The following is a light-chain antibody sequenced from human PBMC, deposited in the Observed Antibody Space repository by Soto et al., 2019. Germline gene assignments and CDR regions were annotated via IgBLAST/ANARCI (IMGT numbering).Light chain of an antibody. CDR2: GNS. Sequence: QSALTQPASVSGSPGQSITISCTGSSSNIGAGYDVHWYQQLPGTAPKLLIYGNSNRPSGVPDRFSGSKSGTSASLAITGLQAEDEADYYCQSYDSSLREVFGGGTKLTVL. V-gene: IGLV1-40*01. CDR1: SSNIGAGYD. J-gene: IGLJ2*01. CDR3: QSYDSSLREV.